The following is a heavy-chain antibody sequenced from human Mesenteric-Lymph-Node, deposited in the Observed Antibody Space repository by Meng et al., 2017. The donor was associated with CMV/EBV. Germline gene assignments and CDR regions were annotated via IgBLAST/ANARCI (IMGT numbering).Heavy chain of an antibody. J-gene: IGHJ4*02. V-gene: IGHV3-53*01. CDR2: ISSGDIT. CDR3: ARGPRIGDFYDRSGYYANFDY. Sequence: GGSLRLSCAASGFTVSTNYMSWVRQAPGKGLEWVSVISSGDITYYADSVKGRFTISRGNSKNTVYLQMNSLRAEDTAVYYGARGPRIGDFYDRSGYYANFDYWGQGTLVTVSS. CDR1: GFTVSTNY. D-gene: IGHD3-22*01.